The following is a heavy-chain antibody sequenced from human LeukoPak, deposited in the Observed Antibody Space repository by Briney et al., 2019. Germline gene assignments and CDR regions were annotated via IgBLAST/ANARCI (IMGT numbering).Heavy chain of an antibody. J-gene: IGHJ4*02. CDR1: GFTFSSYA. CDR2: ISYDGSNK. V-gene: IGHV3-30-3*01. CDR3: ARDGTVVPAAPPRYYFDY. D-gene: IGHD2-2*01. Sequence: PGGSLRLSCAASGFTFSSYAMHWVRQAPGKGLEWVAVISYDGSNKYYADSVKGRFTISRDNSKNTLYLQMNSLRAEDTAVYYCARDGTVVPAAPPRYYFDYWGQGTLVTVSS.